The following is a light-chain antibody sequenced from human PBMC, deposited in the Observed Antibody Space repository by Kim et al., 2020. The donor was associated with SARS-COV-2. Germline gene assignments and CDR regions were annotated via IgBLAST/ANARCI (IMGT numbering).Light chain of an antibody. V-gene: IGKV1-5*01. CDR3: QQYDKYPRT. CDR2: DAF. CDR1: QSVSGW. Sequence: DIQMTQSPSTLSASVGDRVSITCRASQSVSGWLTWYQQKPGRAPKVLIYDAFTLESGVPSRFSGSGSGTEFTLTISSLQPDDFATYYCQQYDKYPRTFGQGTKLDIK. J-gene: IGKJ1*01.